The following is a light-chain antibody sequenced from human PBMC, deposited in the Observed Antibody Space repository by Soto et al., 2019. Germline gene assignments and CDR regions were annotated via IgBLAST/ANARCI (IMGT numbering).Light chain of an antibody. CDR1: QSLLHSNGYNY. CDR2: VGS. CDR3: MQALQTPT. V-gene: IGKV2-28*01. J-gene: IGKJ1*01. Sequence: DIVMTRSPLSLSVTPGEPASISCRSSQSLLHSNGYNYLDWYLQKPGQSPQVLIYVGSNRASGVPDRFSGSGSGTDFTLKISRVEAEDVGVYYCMQALQTPTFGQGTKVDIK.